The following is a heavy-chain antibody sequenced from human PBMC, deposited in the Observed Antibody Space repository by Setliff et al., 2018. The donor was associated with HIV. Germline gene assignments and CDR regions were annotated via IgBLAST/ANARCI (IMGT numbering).Heavy chain of an antibody. CDR3: SRHRANWGGPWDY. D-gene: IGHD3-16*01. CDR2: IYHSGTI. CDR1: GYSISSGYY. J-gene: IGHJ4*02. V-gene: IGHV4-38-2*01. Sequence: NPSETLSLTCDVSGYSISSGYYWGWIRQPPGKGLEWIGSIYHSGTIFYKPSLKSRLAISVDTSKNHFSLNLTSVTAADTAVYFCSRHRANWGGPWDYWGQGTLVTVSS.